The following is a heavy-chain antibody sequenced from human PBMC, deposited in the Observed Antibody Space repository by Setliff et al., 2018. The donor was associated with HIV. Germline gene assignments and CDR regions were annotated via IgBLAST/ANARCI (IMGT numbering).Heavy chain of an antibody. V-gene: IGHV1-69*05. D-gene: IGHD2-15*01. CDR1: GGTFSSYA. CDR3: ARERRYCSGGSCSKFFDY. J-gene: IGHJ4*02. Sequence: SVKVSCKASGGTFSSYAISWVRQAPGQGLEWMGGIIPIFGTANYAQKFQGRVTITTDESTSTAYMELSSLRSEGTAVYSCARERRYCSGGSCSKFFDYWGQGTLVTVSS. CDR2: IIPIFGTA.